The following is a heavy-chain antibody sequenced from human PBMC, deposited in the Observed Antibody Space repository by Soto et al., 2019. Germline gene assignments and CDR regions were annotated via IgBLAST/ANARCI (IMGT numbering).Heavy chain of an antibody. D-gene: IGHD2-2*01. Sequence: EVQLVESGGGLVKPGGSLRLSCAVSGFTFSSYSMNWVRQAPGKGLEWVSSISSSSSGIYYADSVKGRFTISRDNAKNSLYLQMNRLRAEDTAVYYCARDEYCSSTSCYLYYFDYWGQGTLVTVSS. CDR3: ARDEYCSSTSCYLYYFDY. CDR1: GFTFSSYS. J-gene: IGHJ4*02. V-gene: IGHV3-21*01. CDR2: ISSSSSGI.